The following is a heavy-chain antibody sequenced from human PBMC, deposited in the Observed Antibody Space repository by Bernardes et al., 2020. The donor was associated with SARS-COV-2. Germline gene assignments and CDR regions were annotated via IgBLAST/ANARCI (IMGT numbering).Heavy chain of an antibody. Sequence: ASVKVSCKASGYTFTNYAITWVRQVPGQGLEWLGWINDYTGKPSYAQNVQDRVTLTTDTSTKTAYMELRSLTSDDTAVYFCARDRDPERCLGTGCYDSDRLDYWGQGTLVTVSS. V-gene: IGHV1-18*01. J-gene: IGHJ4*02. CDR2: INDYTGKP. CDR3: ARDRDPERCLGTGCYDSDRLDY. CDR1: GYTFTNYA. D-gene: IGHD1-1*01.